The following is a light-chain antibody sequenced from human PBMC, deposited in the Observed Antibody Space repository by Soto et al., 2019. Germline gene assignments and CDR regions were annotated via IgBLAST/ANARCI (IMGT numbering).Light chain of an antibody. Sequence: QSVLTQPASVSGAPGQWCTISGTGTHYNIGAGYDVHWYQQLPGTAPKLLIYGNSNRPSGVPDPFSGSKSSTSASLAITGLRAEDEADYGCQSYDSGLSAWVFGGGTKLTVL. CDR1: HYNIGAGYD. J-gene: IGLJ3*02. CDR2: GNS. V-gene: IGLV1-40*01. CDR3: QSYDSGLSAWV.